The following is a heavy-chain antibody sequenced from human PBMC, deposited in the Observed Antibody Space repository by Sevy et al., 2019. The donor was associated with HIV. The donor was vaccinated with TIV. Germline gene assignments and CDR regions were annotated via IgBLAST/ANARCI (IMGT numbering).Heavy chain of an antibody. J-gene: IGHJ4*02. D-gene: IGHD3-16*01. CDR1: GFSVRDNY. V-gene: IGHV3-53*01. CDR2: IYSGGST. CDR3: ARGGEAKDFDY. Sequence: GGSLRLSCVASGFSVRDNYMTWVRQAPGKGLEWVSLIYSGGSTYYADSVKGRFLISRVSSKNTLFLQMNSLRAGDTAVYYCARGGEAKDFDYWGRGTLVTVSS.